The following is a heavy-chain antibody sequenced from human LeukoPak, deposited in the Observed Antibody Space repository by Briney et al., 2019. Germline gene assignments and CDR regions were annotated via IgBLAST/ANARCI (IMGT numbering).Heavy chain of an antibody. D-gene: IGHD1-7*01. CDR1: GYTFTSYA. CDR2: INAGNGNT. V-gene: IGHV1-3*01. CDR3: ARCRRYNWNFGPVDY. Sequence: PGGSLRLSCVASGYTFTSYAMHWVRQAPGQRLEWMGWINAGNGNTKYSQKFQGRVTITRDTSASTAYMELSSLRSEDTAVYYCARCRRYNWNFGPVDYWGQGTPVTVSS. J-gene: IGHJ4*02.